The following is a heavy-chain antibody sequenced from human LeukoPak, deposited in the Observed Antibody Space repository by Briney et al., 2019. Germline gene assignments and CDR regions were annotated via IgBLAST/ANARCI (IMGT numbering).Heavy chain of an antibody. V-gene: IGHV1-8*01. J-gene: IGHJ4*02. CDR2: MNPSTGRT. CDR3: ARGFSSSWLFDY. CDR1: GYTFTSYD. Sequence: GASVKVSCKASGYTFTSYDLNWVQQTTGQGLEWMGWMNPSTGRTEYAQRFQDRVTMTRDTSITTAYLELSSLRSDDTAVYYCARGFSSSWLFDYWGQGTLVTVSS. D-gene: IGHD6-13*01.